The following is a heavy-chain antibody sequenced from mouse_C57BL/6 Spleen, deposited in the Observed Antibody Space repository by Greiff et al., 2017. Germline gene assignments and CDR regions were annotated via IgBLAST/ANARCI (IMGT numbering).Heavy chain of an antibody. CDR3: AREAYYGSSYGYWYFDV. CDR2: IYPGDGST. Sequence: VQLQESGPELVKPGASVKISCKASGYAFSSSWMNWVKQRPGKGLEWIGRIYPGDGSTNYNGKFKGKATLTADTSSSTAYMQLSSLTSEDSAVYFCAREAYYGSSYGYWYFDVWGTGTTVTVSS. CDR1: GYAFSSSW. D-gene: IGHD1-1*01. V-gene: IGHV1-82*01. J-gene: IGHJ1*03.